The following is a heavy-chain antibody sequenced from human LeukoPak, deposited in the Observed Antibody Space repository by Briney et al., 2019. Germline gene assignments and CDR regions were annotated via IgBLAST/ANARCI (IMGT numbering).Heavy chain of an antibody. CDR1: RFTFSSYG. J-gene: IGHJ4*02. CDR2: IRYDGSNK. CDR3: AKAHCSTTTCSFDY. V-gene: IGHV3-30*02. D-gene: IGHD2-2*01. Sequence: PGGSLRLSCAASRFTFSSYGIHWVRQAPGKGLEWVAFIRYDGSNKYYADSVKGRFTISRDNSKNTLYLQINSLRAEDTAVYYCAKAHCSTTTCSFDYWGQGTLVTASS.